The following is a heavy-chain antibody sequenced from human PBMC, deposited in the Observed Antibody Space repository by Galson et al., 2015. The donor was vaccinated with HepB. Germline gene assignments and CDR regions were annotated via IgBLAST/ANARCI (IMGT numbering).Heavy chain of an antibody. CDR2: IDTGGDT. CDR3: ARDRHDFWSGYSPLGYGMDV. J-gene: IGHJ6*02. CDR1: GFNFXXYD. V-gene: IGHV3-13*04. D-gene: IGHD3-3*01. Sequence: SLRLSCAXSGFNFXXYDMHXVRQIXGERPEXVAAIDTGGDTYYXDSVRGRFTISRDNSKNTLYLRMNSLRAEDTAMYYCARDRHDFWSGYSPLGYGMDVWGQ.